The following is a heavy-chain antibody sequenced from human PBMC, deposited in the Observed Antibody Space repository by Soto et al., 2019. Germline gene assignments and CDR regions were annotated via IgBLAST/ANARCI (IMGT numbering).Heavy chain of an antibody. Sequence: SETLSLTCTVSGGSISSSSYYWGWIRRPPGKGLEWIGSIYYSGSTYYNPSLKSRVTISVDTSKNQFSLKLSSVTAADTAVYYCARRPGGSGSSYLPRAFDIWGQGTMVTVSS. J-gene: IGHJ3*02. D-gene: IGHD3-10*01. V-gene: IGHV4-39*01. CDR3: ARRPGGSGSSYLPRAFDI. CDR2: IYYSGST. CDR1: GGSISSSSYY.